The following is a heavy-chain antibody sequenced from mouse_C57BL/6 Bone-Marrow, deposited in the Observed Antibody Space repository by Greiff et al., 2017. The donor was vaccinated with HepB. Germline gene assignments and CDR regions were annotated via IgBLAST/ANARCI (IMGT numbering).Heavy chain of an antibody. Sequence: VQLQQSGAELVKPGASVKLSCKASGYTFTEYTIHWVKQRSGQGLEWIGWFYPGSGSIKYNEKFKDKATLTADKSSSTVYMELSRLTSEDSAVYFCARHERAFYYGSSLAWFAYWGQGTLVTVSA. V-gene: IGHV1-62-2*01. CDR3: ARHERAFYYGSSLAWFAY. CDR2: FYPGSGSI. D-gene: IGHD1-1*01. J-gene: IGHJ3*01. CDR1: GYTFTEYT.